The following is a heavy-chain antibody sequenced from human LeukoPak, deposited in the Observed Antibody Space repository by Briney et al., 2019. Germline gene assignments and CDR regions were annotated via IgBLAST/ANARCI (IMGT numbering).Heavy chain of an antibody. CDR2: IYSTGST. D-gene: IGHD6-13*01. CDR3: ARQIASAGTAGFDF. J-gene: IGHJ4*02. Sequence: SDTLPLTCTVSGGSISSYYWIWLRQPAGKGLEWIGRIYSTGSTNYNPSLKSRVTMSVDTSKNQFSLRLRSVTAADTAVYYCARQIASAGTAGFDFWGQGALVTVSS. CDR1: GGSISSYY. V-gene: IGHV4-4*07.